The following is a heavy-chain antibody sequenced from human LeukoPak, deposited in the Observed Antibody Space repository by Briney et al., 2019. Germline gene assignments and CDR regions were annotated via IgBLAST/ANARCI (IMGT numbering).Heavy chain of an antibody. CDR2: IKRDGSEK. Sequence: GGSLRLSCAASGFTFSSYWMTWVRQAPGKGLEWVANIKRDGSEKHYVDSVKGRFTISRDNAKNSLYLQMNSLRAEDTAVYYCAELGITMIGGVWGKGTTVTISS. V-gene: IGHV3-7*01. CDR3: AELGITMIGGV. J-gene: IGHJ6*04. D-gene: IGHD3-10*02. CDR1: GFTFSSYW.